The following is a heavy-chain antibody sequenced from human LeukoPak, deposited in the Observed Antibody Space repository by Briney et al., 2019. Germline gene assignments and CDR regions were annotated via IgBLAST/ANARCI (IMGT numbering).Heavy chain of an antibody. CDR1: GGSISSGGYY. CDR2: IYYSGST. CDR3: ARDFTMVRGVIPNEGYFDY. V-gene: IGHV4-61*08. J-gene: IGHJ4*02. Sequence: SETLSLTCTVSGGSISSGGYYWSWIRQHPGKGLEWIGYIYYSGSTNYNPSLKSRVTISVDTSKNQFSLKLSSVTAADTAVYYCARDFTMVRGVIPNEGYFDYWGQGTLVTVSS. D-gene: IGHD3-10*01.